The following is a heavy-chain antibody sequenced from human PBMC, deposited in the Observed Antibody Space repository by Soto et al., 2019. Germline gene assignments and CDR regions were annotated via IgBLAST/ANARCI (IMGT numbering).Heavy chain of an antibody. CDR1: GYNFAYFW. D-gene: IGHD3-16*01. J-gene: IGHJ6*02. CDR3: ARAFRGSPYGMDV. V-gene: IGHV5-51*01. CDR2: IYPGNSGT. Sequence: GESLKISCKGSGYNFAYFWIGWVRQMPGRGLELMGIIYPGNSGTTYSPSFQGQVTISADKSIRTAYLQWRSLRASDTAIYYCARAFRGSPYGMDVWGQGTTVTV.